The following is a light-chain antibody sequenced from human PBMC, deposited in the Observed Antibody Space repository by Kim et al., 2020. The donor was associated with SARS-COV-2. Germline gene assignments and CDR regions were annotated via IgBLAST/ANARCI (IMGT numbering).Light chain of an antibody. CDR1: ENIGTW. V-gene: IGKV1-5*03. J-gene: IGKJ2*01. CDR3: QHYSRFPNT. Sequence: SASVGDRVTITCRASENIGTWLAWYQQKPGRAPSLLIYLASTLESGVPSRFSGTGSGTEFSLSITSLQPDDFATYYCQHYSRFPNTFGQGTKLEIK. CDR2: LAS.